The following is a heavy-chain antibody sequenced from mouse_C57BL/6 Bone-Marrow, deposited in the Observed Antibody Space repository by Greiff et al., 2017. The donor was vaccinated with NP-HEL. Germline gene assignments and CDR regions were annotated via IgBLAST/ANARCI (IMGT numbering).Heavy chain of an antibody. CDR2: IWSGGST. Sequence: VKLEESGPGLVQPSQSLSITCTVSGFSLTSYGVHWVRQSPGKGLEWLGVIWSGGSTDYNAAFISRLSISKDNSKSQVFFKMNSLQADDTAIYYCASYYGSRPWYFDVWGTGTTVTVSS. CDR3: ASYYGSRPWYFDV. D-gene: IGHD1-1*01. CDR1: GFSLTSYG. V-gene: IGHV2-2*01. J-gene: IGHJ1*03.